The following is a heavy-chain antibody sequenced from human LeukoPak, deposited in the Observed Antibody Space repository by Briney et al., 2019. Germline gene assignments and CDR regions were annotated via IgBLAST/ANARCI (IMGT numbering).Heavy chain of an antibody. V-gene: IGHV4-59*08. CDR1: GGSISSYY. J-gene: IGHJ4*02. D-gene: IGHD3-22*01. CDR2: IYYSGST. Sequence: PSETLSLTCTVSGGSISSYYWSWIRQPPGNGLELIGYIYYSGSTNYNPSLKSRVTISVDTSKNQFSLKLSSVTAADTAVYYCASTYYYDSSGGGVDYWGQGTLVTVSS. CDR3: ASTYYYDSSGGGVDY.